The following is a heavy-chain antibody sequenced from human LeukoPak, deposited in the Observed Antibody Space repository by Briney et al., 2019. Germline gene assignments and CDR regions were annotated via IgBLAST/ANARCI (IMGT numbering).Heavy chain of an antibody. CDR2: IYTSGST. D-gene: IGHD1-26*01. Sequence: SETLSLTCTVSGGSISSYYWSWIRQPAGKGLEWIGRIYTSGSTNYNPSLKSRVTMSVDTSKNQFSLKLSSVTAANTTVYYCARDRSGSYYPDAFDIWGQGTMVTVSS. CDR3: ARDRSGSYYPDAFDI. V-gene: IGHV4-4*07. CDR1: GGSISSYY. J-gene: IGHJ3*02.